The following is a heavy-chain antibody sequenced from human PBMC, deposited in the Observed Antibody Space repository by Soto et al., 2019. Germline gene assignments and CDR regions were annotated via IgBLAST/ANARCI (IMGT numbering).Heavy chain of an antibody. CDR2: IKGDETTS. CDR3: ERGAFGSYYVDY. Sequence: EVQVVESGGASVQPGGSLSLSCAASGFTFTSYWIHWVRQAPGKGLLWMSRIKGDETTSSYADSVKGRFTISRDNAKNTVYLQMNKLRAEDTEVYYCERGAFGSYYVDYWGQGTLVTVSS. D-gene: IGHD3-10*01. V-gene: IGHV3-74*01. J-gene: IGHJ4*02. CDR1: GFTFTSYW.